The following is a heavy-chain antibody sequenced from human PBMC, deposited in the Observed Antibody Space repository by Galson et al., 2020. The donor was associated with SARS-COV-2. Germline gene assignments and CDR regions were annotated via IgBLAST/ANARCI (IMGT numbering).Heavy chain of an antibody. J-gene: IGHJ1*01. CDR3: AKEHNSYNGKREVAPGY. D-gene: IGHD1-26*01. CDR1: GFIFSSYG. Sequence: GQSLKIYCAASGFIFSSYGMHWVRQAPGKGLEWVALVSYDGRIKYYADSVRGRFTISRDNSKETLFLQVNNLRAEDTAVYYCAKEHNSYNGKREVAPGYWGQGTLVTVSS. CDR2: VSYDGRIK. V-gene: IGHV3-30*18.